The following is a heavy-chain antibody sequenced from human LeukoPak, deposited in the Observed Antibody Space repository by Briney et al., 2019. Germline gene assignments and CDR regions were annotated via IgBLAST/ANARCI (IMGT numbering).Heavy chain of an antibody. D-gene: IGHD4-17*01. V-gene: IGHV4-34*01. CDR2: INHSGNT. CDR3: ARGPYGDHLDY. Sequence: SETLSLTCAVYGGSFSGYYWSWIRDPPGKGLELSGKINHSGNTNYNPSLKSRVTISEDTSKNQFSLKLSSVTAADTAVYYCARGPYGDHLDYWGQGTLVTVSS. CDR1: GGSFSGYY. J-gene: IGHJ4*02.